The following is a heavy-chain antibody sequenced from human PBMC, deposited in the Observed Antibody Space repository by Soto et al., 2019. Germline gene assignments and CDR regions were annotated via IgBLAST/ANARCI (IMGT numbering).Heavy chain of an antibody. CDR3: ARREQSDYYYMDV. Sequence: GGSLRLSCSASGFNFRNYTMDWVRQAPGKVLEYVSGISSNGVGTYYANSVKDRFTISRDNSKNTLYLQMGSLRAEDIAVYYCARREQSDYYYMDVWGKGTSVTVSS. D-gene: IGHD6-19*01. CDR2: ISSNGVGT. CDR1: GFNFRNYT. V-gene: IGHV3-64*01. J-gene: IGHJ6*03.